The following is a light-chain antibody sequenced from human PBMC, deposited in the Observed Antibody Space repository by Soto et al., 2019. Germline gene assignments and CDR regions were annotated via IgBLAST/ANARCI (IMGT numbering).Light chain of an antibody. V-gene: IGLV2-14*01. CDR1: SSDVGGYNY. CDR2: DVT. J-gene: IGLJ1*01. CDR3: SSYTSSSTPYV. Sequence: QSALTQPASVSGSPVQSITISCTGTSSDVGGYNYVSWYQQHPVKAPKLMIYDVTNRPSGVSDRFSGSKSGNTASLTISGLQAEAEADYYCSSYTSSSTPYVFGTGTKVTVL.